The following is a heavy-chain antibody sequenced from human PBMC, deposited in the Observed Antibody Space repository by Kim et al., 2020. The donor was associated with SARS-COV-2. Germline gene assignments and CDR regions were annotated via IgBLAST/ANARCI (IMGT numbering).Heavy chain of an antibody. CDR2: IYYSGST. D-gene: IGHD3-3*01. V-gene: IGHV4-39*01. CDR3: ARHRFWSGYGYFDY. Sequence: SETLSLTCTVSGGSISSSSYYWGWIRQPPGKGLEWIGSIYYSGSTYYNPSLKSRVTISVDTSKNQFSLKLSSVTAADTAVYYCARHRFWSGYGYFDYWGQGTLVTVSS. CDR1: GGSISSSSYY. J-gene: IGHJ4*02.